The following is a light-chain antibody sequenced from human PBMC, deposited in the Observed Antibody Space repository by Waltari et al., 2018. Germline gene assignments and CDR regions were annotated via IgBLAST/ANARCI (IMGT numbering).Light chain of an antibody. CDR3: QHTFETPYS. J-gene: IGKJ2*01. CDR1: ENIGSY. Sequence: DIQMTQPPSSLSASIGDRVTITCRASENIGSYLNWYQQRTGEAPKLLIYATSTLQTEVPSRFSGSGSRTDFTLTISSLQPEDFATYYCQHTFETPYSFGQGTKLESK. V-gene: IGKV1-39*01. CDR2: ATS.